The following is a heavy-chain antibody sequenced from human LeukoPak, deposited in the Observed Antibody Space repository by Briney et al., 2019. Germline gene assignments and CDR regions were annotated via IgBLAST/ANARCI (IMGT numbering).Heavy chain of an antibody. D-gene: IGHD3-22*01. Sequence: GGSLRLSCAASGFTFSKYGMNWVRQAPGKGLEWVSGIGVGGTTYYADSVKGRFTISRDTSRNTLYLQMNSLRAEDTAVYYCAKAQGYYDCWCQGTLVTVSS. CDR3: AKAQGYYDC. V-gene: IGHV3-23*01. J-gene: IGHJ4*02. CDR1: GFTFSKYG. CDR2: IGVGGTT.